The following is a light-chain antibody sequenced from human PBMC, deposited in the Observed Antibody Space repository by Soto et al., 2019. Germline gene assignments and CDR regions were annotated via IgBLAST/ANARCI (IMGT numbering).Light chain of an antibody. V-gene: IGKV3-15*01. J-gene: IGKJ3*01. CDR1: QSVSSN. Sequence: EIVMTQSPATLSVSPGERATLSCRASQSVSSNLAWHQQKPGQAPRLLIYGASTRATGIPARFSGSGSGTEFTLTISSLQSEDFEVYYCQQYNNCPLFGHGTNVDIK. CDR2: GAS. CDR3: QQYNNCPL.